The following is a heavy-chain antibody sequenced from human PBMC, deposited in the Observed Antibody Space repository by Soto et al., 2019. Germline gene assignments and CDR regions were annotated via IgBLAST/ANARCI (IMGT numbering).Heavy chain of an antibody. J-gene: IGHJ4*02. V-gene: IGHV1-69*01. D-gene: IGHD5-12*01. CDR2: IIPIIGTA. CDR3: ARGGVDVVAPSAFDY. CDR1: GGTFNNYA. Sequence: QVQLVQSGAEVKKPGSSVKVSCKSSGGTFNNYAISWVRPAPGQGLEWMGGIIPIIGTADYAHKLQGRLAISADESTGTTFMELSSLRSEDTALYYCARGGVDVVAPSAFDYWGQGTLVSVSS.